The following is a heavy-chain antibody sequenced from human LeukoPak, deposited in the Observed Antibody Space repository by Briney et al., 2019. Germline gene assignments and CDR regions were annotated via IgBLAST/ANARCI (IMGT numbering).Heavy chain of an antibody. J-gene: IGHJ5*02. Sequence: ASVKVSCKASGYTFTGYYVHWVRQAPGQGLEWMGRMNPNSGGTDYAQKFQGRVSLTRDTSISTAYMELSRLRFGDTAVYFCAISRTYGWKVQDGGYLSDPWGQGALVTVSS. CDR2: MNPNSGGT. CDR1: GYTFTGYY. D-gene: IGHD6-19*01. CDR3: AISRTYGWKVQDGGYLSDP. V-gene: IGHV1-2*02.